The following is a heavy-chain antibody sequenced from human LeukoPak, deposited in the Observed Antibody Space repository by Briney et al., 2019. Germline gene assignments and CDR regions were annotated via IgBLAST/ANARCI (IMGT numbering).Heavy chain of an antibody. CDR1: GGSFSGYY. CDR2: INHSGST. V-gene: IGHV4-34*01. D-gene: IGHD6-13*01. CDR3: ARGGIAAAGVDY. J-gene: IGHJ4*02. Sequence: KPSETLSLTCAVYGGSFSGYYWSWIRQPPGKGLEWIGEINHSGSTNYNPSLKSRVTISVDTSKNQFSLKLSSVTAADTAVYYCARGGIAAAGVDYWGQGTLVTVSS.